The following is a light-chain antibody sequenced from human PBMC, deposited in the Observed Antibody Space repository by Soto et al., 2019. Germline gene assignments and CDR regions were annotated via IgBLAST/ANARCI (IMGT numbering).Light chain of an antibody. Sequence: QSALTQPPSASGSPGQSVTISCAGTSSDVGGYDHVSWYQQHPGKAPKLMIYEVSKRPSWVPDRFSASKSGDTASLTVSGLQADDEAVYYCSSYSGIKIRVFGGGTKVTVL. CDR2: EVS. J-gene: IGLJ3*02. CDR1: SSDVGGYDH. V-gene: IGLV2-8*01. CDR3: SSYSGIKIRV.